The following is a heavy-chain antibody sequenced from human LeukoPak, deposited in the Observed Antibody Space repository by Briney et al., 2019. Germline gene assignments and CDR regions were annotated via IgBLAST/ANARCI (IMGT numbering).Heavy chain of an antibody. Sequence: SETLSLTCTVSGGSISSSSYYWGWIRQPPGKGLEWIGSIYYSGSTYYNPSLKSRVTISVDTSKNQFSLKLSSVTAADTAVYYCARHRRSVSPNLIDYWGQGTLVTVSS. CDR2: IYYSGST. V-gene: IGHV4-39*01. D-gene: IGHD1-14*01. J-gene: IGHJ4*02. CDR3: ARHRRSVSPNLIDY. CDR1: GGSISSSSYY.